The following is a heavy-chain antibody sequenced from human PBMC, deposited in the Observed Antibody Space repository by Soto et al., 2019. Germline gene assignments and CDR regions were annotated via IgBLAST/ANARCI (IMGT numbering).Heavy chain of an antibody. J-gene: IGHJ6*02. CDR3: ARTAAAGKYYYGMDV. CDR1: GYSFTSYW. D-gene: IGHD6-13*01. CDR2: IYPGDSDT. V-gene: IGHV5-51*01. Sequence: PGVSLKISCKGSGYSFTSYWIVWVRQMPGKGLELMGIIYPGDSDTRYSPSFQGQVTISADKSISTAYLQWSSLKASDTAMYYCARTAAAGKYYYGMDVWGQGTTVTVSS.